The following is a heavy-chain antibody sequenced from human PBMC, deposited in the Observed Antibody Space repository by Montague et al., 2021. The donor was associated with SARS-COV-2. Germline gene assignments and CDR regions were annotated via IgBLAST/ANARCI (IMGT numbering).Heavy chain of an antibody. Sequence: CAISGDSVSSNSATWNWIRQSPSRGLEWLGRTYYRSKWYDDYAVSVKSRVTINPDTSNNQISLHLDSVTPDDTAVYYCARAYCRGHYYYYCYLDLWGRGTLVTVSS. CDR3: ARAYCRGHYYYYCYLDL. J-gene: IGHJ2*01. V-gene: IGHV6-1*01. CDR2: TYYRSKWYD. D-gene: IGHD2-21*01. CDR1: GDSVSSNSAT.